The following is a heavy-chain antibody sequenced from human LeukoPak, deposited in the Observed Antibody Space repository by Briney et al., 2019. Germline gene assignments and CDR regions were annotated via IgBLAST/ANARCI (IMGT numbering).Heavy chain of an antibody. V-gene: IGHV5-51*01. CDR1: GYSFTSYW. D-gene: IGHD2-15*01. Sequence: GESLKISCKGSGYSFTSYWIGWVRQMPGKGLEWMGIIYPGDSDTRYSPSFQGQVTISADKSISTAYLQWSSLKASDTAVYYCARQGRYCSGGSCYDRAFDIWGQGTMVTVSS. CDR3: ARQGRYCSGGSCYDRAFDI. J-gene: IGHJ3*02. CDR2: IYPGDSDT.